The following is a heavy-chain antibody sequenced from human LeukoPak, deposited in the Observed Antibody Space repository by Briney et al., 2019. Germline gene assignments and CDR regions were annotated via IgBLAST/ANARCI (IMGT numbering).Heavy chain of an antibody. CDR3: AKDEAVAGTSYFDY. CDR1: GFSFGGYA. CDR2: ISWNSGDI. D-gene: IGHD6-19*01. Sequence: QAGRSLRLSCAASGFSFGGYALHWVRQAPGKGLEWVASISWNSGDIVHADSVKGRFTISRDNAKNSLYLQMNSLRAEDTALYYCAKDEAVAGTSYFDYWGQGTLVTVSS. J-gene: IGHJ4*02. V-gene: IGHV3-9*01.